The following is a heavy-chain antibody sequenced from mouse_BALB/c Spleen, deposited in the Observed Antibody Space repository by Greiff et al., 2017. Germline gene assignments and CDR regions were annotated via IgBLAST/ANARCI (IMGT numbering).Heavy chain of an antibody. CDR1: GYTFTSYW. V-gene: IGHV1-69*02. Sequence: QVQLQQPGAELVKPGASVKLSCKASGYTFTSYWMHWVKQRPGQGLEWIGEIDPSDSYTNYNQKFKGKATFTADTSSNTAYMQLSSLTSEDSAVYYCARKGIYYYGSSYGYFDYWGQGTTLTVSS. D-gene: IGHD1-1*01. CDR3: ARKGIYYYGSSYGYFDY. J-gene: IGHJ2*01. CDR2: IDPSDSYT.